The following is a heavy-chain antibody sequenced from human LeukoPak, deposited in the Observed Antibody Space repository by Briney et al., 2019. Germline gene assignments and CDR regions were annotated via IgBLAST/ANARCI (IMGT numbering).Heavy chain of an antibody. V-gene: IGHV3-48*03. CDR2: ISSSGSTI. Sequence: GGSLRLSCAASGFTFRRYEMNWVRQAPGKGLDWVSYISSSGSTIYYADSVKGRFTISRDNAKNSLYLQMNSLRAEDTAVYYCARDSSTYYYDSSGRNNWFDPWGQGTLVTVSS. CDR1: GFTFRRYE. J-gene: IGHJ5*02. D-gene: IGHD3-22*01. CDR3: ARDSSTYYYDSSGRNNWFDP.